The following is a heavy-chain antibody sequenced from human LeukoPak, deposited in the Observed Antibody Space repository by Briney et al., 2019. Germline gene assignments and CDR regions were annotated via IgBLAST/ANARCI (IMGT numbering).Heavy chain of an antibody. D-gene: IGHD3-22*01. Sequence: GRSLRLSCAASGFTFSIYAMSWVRQAPGKGLEWVSAISGSGGSTYYTDSVKGRFTISRDNSKNTLYLQMNSLRAEDTAVYYCAKVDFYDTSGYYGPTFLDYWGQGTLVTVSS. CDR3: AKVDFYDTSGYYGPTFLDY. J-gene: IGHJ4*02. CDR2: ISGSGGST. V-gene: IGHV3-23*01. CDR1: GFTFSIYA.